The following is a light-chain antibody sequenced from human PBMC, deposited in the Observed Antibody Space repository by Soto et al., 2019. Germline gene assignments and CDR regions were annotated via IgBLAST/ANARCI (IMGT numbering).Light chain of an antibody. CDR2: EVS. V-gene: IGLV2-14*01. CDR1: SSDVGGYNF. J-gene: IGLJ1*01. CDR3: SSYTSISTLGV. Sequence: QSVLTQPASVSGSPGQSITISCTGTSSDVGGYNFVSWYQQHPGKAPKLMIHEVSNRPSGVSNRFSGSKSGNTASLTISGLQAEDGADYYCSSYTSISTLGVFGTGTKVTVL.